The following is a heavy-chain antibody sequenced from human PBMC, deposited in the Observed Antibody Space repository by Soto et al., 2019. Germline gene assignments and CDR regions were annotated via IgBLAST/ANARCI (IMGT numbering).Heavy chain of an antibody. V-gene: IGHV3-23*01. CDR3: AKGDTTMITDYYAMDV. CDR1: GFTFTSYA. D-gene: IGHD5-18*01. CDR2: ISGSGGSE. J-gene: IGHJ6*02. Sequence: PGGSLGLSCAVSGFTFTSYAMTWVRQAPGKGLEWVSAISGSGGSEFYADSVKGRFTISRDNSKNTLYLQMKSLRAEDTALYYCAKGDTTMITDYYAMDVWGQGTTVTVSS.